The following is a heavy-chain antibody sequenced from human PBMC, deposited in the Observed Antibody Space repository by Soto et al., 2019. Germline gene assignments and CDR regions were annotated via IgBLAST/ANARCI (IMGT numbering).Heavy chain of an antibody. J-gene: IGHJ6*03. Sequence: QVQLQQWGAGLLKPSETLSLTCVVFVESFSGYYCSWIRQPPGQGLEWIGEINHSGTTNYNPSLMSRVTIAVDTSKHPFSMKMISVTAADTAVYYCARFDQTWTTGIHYYYMDVWGKGTTVTVSS. CDR1: VESFSGYY. CDR3: ARFDQTWTTGIHYYYMDV. V-gene: IGHV4-34*01. CDR2: INHSGTT. D-gene: IGHD4-4*01.